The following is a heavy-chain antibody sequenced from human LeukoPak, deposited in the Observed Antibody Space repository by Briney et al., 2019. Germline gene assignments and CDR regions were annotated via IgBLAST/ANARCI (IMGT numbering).Heavy chain of an antibody. J-gene: IGHJ3*02. CDR3: AREGVTWIQLWKGGAFDI. CDR2: IYYSGST. Sequence: SETLSLTCTVSGGSISSSSYYWGWIRQPPGKGLEWIGYIYYSGSTNYNPSLKSRVTISVDTSKNQFSLKLSSVTAADTAVYYCAREGVTWIQLWKGGAFDIWGQGTMVTVSS. V-gene: IGHV4-61*01. D-gene: IGHD5-18*01. CDR1: GGSISSSSYY.